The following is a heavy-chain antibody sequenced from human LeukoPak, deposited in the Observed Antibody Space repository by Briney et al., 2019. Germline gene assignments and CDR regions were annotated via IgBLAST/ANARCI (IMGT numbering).Heavy chain of an antibody. D-gene: IGHD3-10*01. V-gene: IGHV4-39*01. Sequence: SETLSLTCIVSGGSISSGSYYWDWIRQAPGEGLEWIGNFYDSGNTRYNPSLKSRVTISGDTSKNQFSLKLTSVTAADTAVYYCASSWFGESYDYWGQGTLVTVSS. CDR1: GGSISSGSYY. CDR3: ASSWFGESYDY. J-gene: IGHJ4*02. CDR2: FYDSGNT.